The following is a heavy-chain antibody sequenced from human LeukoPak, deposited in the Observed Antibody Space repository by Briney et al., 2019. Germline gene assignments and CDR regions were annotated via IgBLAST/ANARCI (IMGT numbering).Heavy chain of an antibody. CDR2: IKQDGSEK. Sequence: GGSLRLSCVASGFTFSSYWMSWVRQAPGKGLEWVANIKQDGSEKYYVDSVKGRFTISRDNAKNSLYLQMNSLRAEDTAVYYCARDNYYYDSSGYYYWGQGTLVTVSS. CDR1: GFTFSSYW. J-gene: IGHJ4*02. CDR3: ARDNYYYDSSGYYY. V-gene: IGHV3-7*01. D-gene: IGHD3-22*01.